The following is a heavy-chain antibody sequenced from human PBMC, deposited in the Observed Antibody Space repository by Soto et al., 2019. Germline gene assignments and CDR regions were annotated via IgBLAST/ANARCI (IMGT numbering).Heavy chain of an antibody. D-gene: IGHD3-16*01. CDR2: VYPSDSDV. Sequence: VESLKISCQGTGYRFSSSWIGWVRQKPGKGLEWLGNVYPSDSDVRYSPAFEGQVTISADNSINTAYLQLLNLKASDTAIYYCTKGDTSTFDAWGQGTRVPGAS. J-gene: IGHJ4*02. V-gene: IGHV5-51*01. CDR1: GYRFSSSW. CDR3: TKGDTSTFDA.